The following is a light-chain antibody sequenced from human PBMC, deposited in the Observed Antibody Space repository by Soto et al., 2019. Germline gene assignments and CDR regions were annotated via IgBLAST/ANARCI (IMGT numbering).Light chain of an antibody. CDR1: QSVSSY. V-gene: IGKV3-11*01. Sequence: EILLTQSPATLSLSPGERATLSRRASQSVSSYLAWYQQKPGQAPRLLIYDASNRATGIPARFSGSGSGTDFTLTISSLEPEDFAVYYCQQRSNWPPRLTFGGGTKV. CDR2: DAS. J-gene: IGKJ4*01. CDR3: QQRSNWPPRLT.